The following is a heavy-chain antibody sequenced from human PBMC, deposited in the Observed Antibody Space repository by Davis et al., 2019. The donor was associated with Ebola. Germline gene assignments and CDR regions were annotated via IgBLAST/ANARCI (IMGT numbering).Heavy chain of an antibody. CDR1: GFTFGDYA. CDR3: TAYDSTFRNY. Sequence: GESLKISCAASGFTFGDYAMHWVRQAPGKGLEWVSLISWDGRSTAYADSVRDRFSISRDNSRNFLYLQMNGLRAEDTALYYCTAYDSTFRNYWSQGTLVTVSS. CDR2: ISWDGRST. D-gene: IGHD3-22*01. V-gene: IGHV3-43D*03. J-gene: IGHJ4*02.